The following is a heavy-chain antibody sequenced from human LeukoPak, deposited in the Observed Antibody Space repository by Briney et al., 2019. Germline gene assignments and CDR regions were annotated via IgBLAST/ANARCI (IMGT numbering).Heavy chain of an antibody. CDR1: GYTFTDYY. J-gene: IGHJ4*02. V-gene: IGHV1-2*02. Sequence: ASVKVSCKASGYTFTDYYIHWVRQARGHGLEWLGWMNVKTGATSSAQKFPGRFTMTRDTSIGTASMEFSSLTSDDTAVYYCARQSGTYWGLDYWGQGTLVTVSS. CDR3: ARQSGTYWGLDY. CDR2: MNVKTGAT. D-gene: IGHD1-26*01.